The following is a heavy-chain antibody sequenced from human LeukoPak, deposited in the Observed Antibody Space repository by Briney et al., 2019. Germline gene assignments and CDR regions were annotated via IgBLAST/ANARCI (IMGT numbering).Heavy chain of an antibody. V-gene: IGHV4-59*11. CDR3: ATSSNWSLLYLDY. D-gene: IGHD6-13*01. Sequence: SETLSLTCTVSGGSIRSHYWSWVRQPPGKGLEWIGYFYYSGNTSYNPSLKSRVTISVDTSKNQFSLHLTSVTAADTAVYYCATSSNWSLLYLDYWGQGSLVTVSS. CDR2: FYYSGNT. CDR1: GGSIRSHY. J-gene: IGHJ4*02.